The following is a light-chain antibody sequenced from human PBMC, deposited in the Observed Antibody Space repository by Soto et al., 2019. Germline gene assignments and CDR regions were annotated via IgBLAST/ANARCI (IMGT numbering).Light chain of an antibody. CDR3: SSYASSSTLV. J-gene: IGLJ1*01. Sequence: QSVLTQPASVSGSPGQAITISCTGTSSDVGAYGYVSWYQHHADKAPKLMIYEVSYRPAGVSNRFSGSKSVNTATLTISVLQAEEEADYYCSSYASSSTLVFGTGTKLTVL. CDR1: SSDVGAYGY. CDR2: EVS. V-gene: IGLV2-14*01.